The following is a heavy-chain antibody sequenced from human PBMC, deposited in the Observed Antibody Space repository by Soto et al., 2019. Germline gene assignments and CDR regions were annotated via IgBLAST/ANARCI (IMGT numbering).Heavy chain of an antibody. V-gene: IGHV3-9*02. Sequence: EVQLVESGGGLVQPGRSLRLSCVASGFIADDYAMHWVRQAPGKGLEWVSGISSNSATINYADSVKGRFTISRDNAKNSLFLQMNSLRHEDTAFYYCVKDMKWGGMTTIHYFDSWGQGTLVTVSS. CDR3: VKDMKWGGMTTIHYFDS. CDR1: GFIADDYA. CDR2: ISSNSATI. J-gene: IGHJ4*02. D-gene: IGHD4-17*01.